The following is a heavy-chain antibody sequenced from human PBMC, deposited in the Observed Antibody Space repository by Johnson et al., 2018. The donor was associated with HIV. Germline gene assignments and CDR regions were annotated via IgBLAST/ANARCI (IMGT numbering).Heavy chain of an antibody. CDR2: ISSGGSSI. J-gene: IGHJ3*02. Sequence: QVQLVESGGGLVKPGGSLRLSCAASGFTFSDYYMSWIRQAPGKGLEWVSYISSGGSSIDYADSVKGRFPISRDNAKNSVYLQMNSLRVADTAIYYCARGGSTAGFDIWGQGTMVTVSS. D-gene: IGHD6-19*01. V-gene: IGHV3-11*04. CDR3: ARGGSTAGFDI. CDR1: GFTFSDYY.